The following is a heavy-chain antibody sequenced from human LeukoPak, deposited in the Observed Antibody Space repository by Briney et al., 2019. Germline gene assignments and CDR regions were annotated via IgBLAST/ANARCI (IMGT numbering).Heavy chain of an antibody. D-gene: IGHD6-19*01. Sequence: GGSLRLSCVASGFTFSSYWMTWVRQAPGKGLEWLANIKEDGTKQYYLDSVRCRFTISRDNAKTSVYLQLNSLRADDTSVYYCARDVWTGVAVSDYWGQGTLVTVSS. CDR3: ARDVWTGVAVSDY. J-gene: IGHJ4*02. V-gene: IGHV3-7*01. CDR1: GFTFSSYW. CDR2: IKEDGTKQ.